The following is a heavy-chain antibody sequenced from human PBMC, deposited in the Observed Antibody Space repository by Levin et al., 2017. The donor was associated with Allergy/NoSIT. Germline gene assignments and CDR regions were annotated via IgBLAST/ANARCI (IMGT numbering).Heavy chain of an antibody. Sequence: PSETLSLTCAVSGGSISSGGYSWSWIRQPPGKGLEWIGNIYLSGSTNDNPSLKSRVTMSVDRSKNQFSLQLSYVTAADTAVYYCARVAGYSYGYSFDYWGPGTLVTVSS. CDR3: ARVAGYSYGYSFDY. J-gene: IGHJ4*02. D-gene: IGHD5-18*01. CDR1: GGSISSGGYS. CDR2: IYLSGST. V-gene: IGHV4-30-2*01.